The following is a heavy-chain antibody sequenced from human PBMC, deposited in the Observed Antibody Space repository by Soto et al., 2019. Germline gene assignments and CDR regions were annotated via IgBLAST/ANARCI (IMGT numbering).Heavy chain of an antibody. CDR2: IDWEDTK. J-gene: IGHJ6*02. CDR1: GFSLSGTGMR. Sequence: SGPTLVNPTQTLTLTCTVSGFSLSGTGMRVTWIRQPPGKALEWLARIDWEDTKLYSTSLKTRLSISKDTSKNQVVLTMTNMDPADTATYYCARAFYGMDVWGPGTTVTVS. CDR3: ARAFYGMDV. V-gene: IGHV2-70*04.